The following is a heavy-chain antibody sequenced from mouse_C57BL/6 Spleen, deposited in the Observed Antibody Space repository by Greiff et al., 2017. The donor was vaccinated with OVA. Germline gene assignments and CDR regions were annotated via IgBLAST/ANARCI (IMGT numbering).Heavy chain of an antibody. D-gene: IGHD3-2*02. CDR2: IWGDGST. CDR1: GFSLTTYG. J-gene: IGHJ2*01. V-gene: IGHV2-3*01. CDR3: ARYSSGYGYFDY. Sequence: VKLVESGPGLVAPSQSLSITCTVSGFSLTTYGVSWVRKPPGKGLEWLGVIWGDGSTNYHSALISRLSISKDNSKSQVFLKLNSLQTDDTATYYCARYSSGYGYFDYWGQGTTLTVSS.